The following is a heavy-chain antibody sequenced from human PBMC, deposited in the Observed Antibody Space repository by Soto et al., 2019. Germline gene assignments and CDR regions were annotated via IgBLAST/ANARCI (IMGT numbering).Heavy chain of an antibody. CDR3: ARDGGPSSSSWYALDS. J-gene: IGHJ5*01. Sequence: QVQLVESGGGVVQPGRSMTLSCAASGLTFSNYAMDWVRQAPGKGLEWVAVISYDGNIKNYADSVKGRFSIFRDNYKNTVFLQMDSLSVEDTAIYYCARDGGPSSSSWYALDSWGQGVLVTVSS. D-gene: IGHD6-13*01. CDR2: ISYDGNIK. CDR1: GLTFSNYA. V-gene: IGHV3-30-3*01.